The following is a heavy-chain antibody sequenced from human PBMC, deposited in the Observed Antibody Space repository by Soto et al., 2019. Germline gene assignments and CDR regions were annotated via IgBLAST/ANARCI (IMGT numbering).Heavy chain of an antibody. CDR1: GYTFTDYY. V-gene: IGHV1-69-2*01. CDR3: ATGLGATVFDP. CDR2: VDPEDGET. Sequence: ASVKVSCKVSGYTFTDYYMHWVQQAPGKGLEWMGLVDPEDGETIYAEKFQGRVTITADTSTDTAYMELSSLRSEDTAVYYCATGLGATVFDPWGQGTLVTVSS. D-gene: IGHD1-26*01. J-gene: IGHJ5*02.